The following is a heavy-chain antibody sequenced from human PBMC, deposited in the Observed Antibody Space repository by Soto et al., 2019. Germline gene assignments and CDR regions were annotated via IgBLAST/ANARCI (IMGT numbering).Heavy chain of an antibody. V-gene: IGHV3-23*01. CDR3: AKADGEQWLIPHLDN. CDR1: GFNFKKFA. D-gene: IGHD6-19*01. CDR2: ISCCGGST. J-gene: IGHJ4*02. Sequence: DVQLLESGGGVVQPGGSLRLSCVASGFNFKKFAMAWVRQAPGEGLEWVSGISCCGGSTSYADSVKGRFSTARDDSKNTLSLQMNGLRVEDTAQYFCAKADGEQWLIPHLDNWGQGTLVTVS.